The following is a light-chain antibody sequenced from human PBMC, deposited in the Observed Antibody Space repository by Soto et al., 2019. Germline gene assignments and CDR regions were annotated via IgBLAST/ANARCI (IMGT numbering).Light chain of an antibody. V-gene: IGKV1-39*01. CDR2: AAS. CDR3: QQLNSYPIT. J-gene: IGKJ5*01. CDR1: HSISSY. Sequence: DIQMTQSPSSLSASVGDRVTITCRASHSISSYLNWYQQKPGKAPKLLIYAASTLQSGVPSRFSDSGSGTDFTLTINSLQAEDFATYYCQQLNSYPITFGQGTGLEI.